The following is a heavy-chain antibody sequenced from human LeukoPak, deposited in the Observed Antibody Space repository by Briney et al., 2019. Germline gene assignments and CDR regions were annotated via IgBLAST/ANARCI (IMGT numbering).Heavy chain of an antibody. CDR2: IRSKAYGGTT. CDR1: GFMFGEYA. J-gene: IGHJ4*02. CDR3: TRQNYYFDY. Sequence: GGSLRLSCIASGFMFGEYAMSWVRQAPGKGLEWVGFIRSKAYGGTTECAASVKGRFTISRDDSKSIAYLQMNSLKTEDTAVYYCTRQNYYFDYWGQGTLVTVSS. D-gene: IGHD1-7*01. V-gene: IGHV3-49*04.